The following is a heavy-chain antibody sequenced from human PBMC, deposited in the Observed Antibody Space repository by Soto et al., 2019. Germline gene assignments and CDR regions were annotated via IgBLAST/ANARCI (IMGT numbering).Heavy chain of an antibody. J-gene: IGHJ4*02. V-gene: IGHV1-3*01. D-gene: IGHD3-16*01. CDR3: ANALGLYYFDY. Sequence: QVQLVQSGAEVKKPGASVKVSCKASGYTFTSYAMHWVRQAPGQRLEWMGWINAGNGNTKYSQKFQGRGTITRDTSASTAYMELSSLRSEDTAVYYCANALGLYYFDYWGQGTLVTVSS. CDR1: GYTFTSYA. CDR2: INAGNGNT.